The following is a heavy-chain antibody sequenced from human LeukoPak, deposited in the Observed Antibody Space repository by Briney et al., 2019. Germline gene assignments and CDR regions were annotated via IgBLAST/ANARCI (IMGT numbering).Heavy chain of an antibody. Sequence: PGGSLRLSCAASGCSFRDYEMNWVRQAPGKGLEWVSYISITSNTIHYADSVKGRFTISRDNTKNSLHLQMTLLRADDTAVYYCARGALDAYDSWGQGTPVTVSS. CDR3: ARGALDAYDS. J-gene: IGHJ5*01. V-gene: IGHV3-48*03. CDR1: GCSFRDYE. D-gene: IGHD5-24*01. CDR2: ISITSNTI.